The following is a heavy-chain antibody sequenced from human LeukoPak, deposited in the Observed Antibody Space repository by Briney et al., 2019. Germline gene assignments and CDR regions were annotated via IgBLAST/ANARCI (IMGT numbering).Heavy chain of an antibody. J-gene: IGHJ4*02. CDR2: IYYSGST. CDR3: ARDLDGSGSYSHFEY. Sequence: SETLSLTCTVSGGSISSYYWSWIRQPPGKGLEWIGYIYYSGSTNYNPSLKSRVTISVDTSKNQFSLKLSSVTAADTAVYYCARDLDGSGSYSHFEYWGQGTLVTVSS. D-gene: IGHD3-10*01. V-gene: IGHV4-59*12. CDR1: GGSISSYY.